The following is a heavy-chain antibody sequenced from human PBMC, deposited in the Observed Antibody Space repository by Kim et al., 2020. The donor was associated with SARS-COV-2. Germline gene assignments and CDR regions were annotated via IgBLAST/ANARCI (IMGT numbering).Heavy chain of an antibody. D-gene: IGHD3-10*01. CDR3: AHVMVRGVIINDAFDI. Sequence: SVKGRFTNSRDNAKNTLDLQMNSLRAEDTAVYYCAHVMVRGVIINDAFDIWGQGTMVTVSS. V-gene: IGHV3-23*01. J-gene: IGHJ3*02.